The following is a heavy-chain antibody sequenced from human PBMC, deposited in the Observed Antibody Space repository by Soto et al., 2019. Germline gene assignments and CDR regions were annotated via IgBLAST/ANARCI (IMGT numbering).Heavy chain of an antibody. CDR3: AKSGDSAGWGIDF. D-gene: IGHD6-19*01. CDR2: IKQDGSEK. Sequence: EVQLVESGGGLVQPGGSLRLSCAASGFTFSSYWMSWVRQAPGKGLEWVANIKQDGSEKYYVDSVKGRFIISRDNARNSLSLQMNSLSDEDTAVYYCAKSGDSAGWGIDFWGQGTLVTVSS. CDR1: GFTFSSYW. V-gene: IGHV3-7*01. J-gene: IGHJ4*02.